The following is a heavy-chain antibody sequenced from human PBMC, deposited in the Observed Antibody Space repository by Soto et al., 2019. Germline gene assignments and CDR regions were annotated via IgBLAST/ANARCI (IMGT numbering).Heavy chain of an antibody. CDR1: GFTFSSYA. D-gene: IGHD5-18*01. Sequence: PGGSLRLSCAASGFTFSSYAMSWVRQAPGKGLKWVSAISGSGGSTYYADSVKGRFTISRDNSKNTLYLQMNSLRAEDTAVYYCANADVDTAMVTLIAAAPSFDYWGQGTLVTVSS. J-gene: IGHJ4*02. CDR3: ANADVDTAMVTLIAAAPSFDY. CDR2: ISGSGGST. V-gene: IGHV3-23*01.